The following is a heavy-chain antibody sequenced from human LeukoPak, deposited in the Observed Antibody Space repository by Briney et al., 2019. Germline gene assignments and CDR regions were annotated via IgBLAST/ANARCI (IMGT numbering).Heavy chain of an antibody. Sequence: SGESLKISCKASGYRFTNYWIGWVRQMAGKGLEWMGSIYPGDSDTRYSPSFQGQVTISADKSISTAYLQWSSLKASDTAMYYCAVKPGYTGSWGTFDSWGQGTLATVSS. V-gene: IGHV5-51*01. CDR2: IYPGDSDT. CDR3: AVKPGYTGSWGTFDS. D-gene: IGHD1-26*01. CDR1: GYRFTNYW. J-gene: IGHJ4*02.